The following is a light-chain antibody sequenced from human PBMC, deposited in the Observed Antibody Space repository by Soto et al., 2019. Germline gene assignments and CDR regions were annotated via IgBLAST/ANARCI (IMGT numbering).Light chain of an antibody. V-gene: IGKV3D-20*02. CDR3: QQRSNWPIT. CDR2: SAS. CDR1: QSVSSSY. J-gene: IGKJ5*01. Sequence: EIVLTQSPGTLSLSPGERATLSCRASQSVSSSYLAWYQQKPGQAPRLLIYSASSRATGIPDRFSGSGSGTDFTLTISRLEPEDFAVYYCQQRSNWPITFGQGTRLEI.